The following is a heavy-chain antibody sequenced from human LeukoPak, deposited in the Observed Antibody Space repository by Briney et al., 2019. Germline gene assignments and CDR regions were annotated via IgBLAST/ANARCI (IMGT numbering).Heavy chain of an antibody. D-gene: IGHD2-2*01. CDR2: INPNSGGT. CDR3: ARERPVVGYCSSTSCPRWFDP. J-gene: IGHJ5*02. CDR1: GYTFTVYY. Sequence: ASVEVSFKASGYTFTVYYMHWVRQASGQGREWMGWINPNSGGTNYAQKFQGWVTMTRDTSISTAYMELSRLRSDDTAVYYCARERPVVGYCSSTSCPRWFDPWGQGTLVTVSS. V-gene: IGHV1-2*04.